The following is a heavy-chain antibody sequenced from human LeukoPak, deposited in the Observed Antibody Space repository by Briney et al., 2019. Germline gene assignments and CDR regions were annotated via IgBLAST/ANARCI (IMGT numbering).Heavy chain of an antibody. D-gene: IGHD2-2*02. Sequence: ASVKVSCKASGYTFTGYYMHWVRQAPGQGLEWMGWINPNSGGTNYAQKFQGRVTMTRDTSISTAYMELSRLRSDDTAVYYCARVYCSSTSRYMGAFDYWGQGTLVTVSS. J-gene: IGHJ4*02. CDR3: ARVYCSSTSRYMGAFDY. CDR1: GYTFTGYY. CDR2: INPNSGGT. V-gene: IGHV1-2*02.